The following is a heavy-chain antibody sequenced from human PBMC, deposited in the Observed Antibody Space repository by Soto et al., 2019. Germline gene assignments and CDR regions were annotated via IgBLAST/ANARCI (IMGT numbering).Heavy chain of an antibody. CDR2: IYATGTT. D-gene: IGHD1-1*01. V-gene: IGHV4-4*07. J-gene: IGHJ5*02. CDR1: GASISGFY. CDR3: VRDGTKTLRDWFDP. Sequence: SETLSLTCTVSGASISGFYWSWIRKSAGKGREWIGRIYATGTTDYNPSLKRRVMMSVDTSKKQFSLKLRSVTAADTAVYYCVRDGTKTLRDWFDPWGQGISVTVSS.